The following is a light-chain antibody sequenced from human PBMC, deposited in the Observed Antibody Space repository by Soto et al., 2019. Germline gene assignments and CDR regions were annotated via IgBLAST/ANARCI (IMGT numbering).Light chain of an antibody. CDR2: FAS. J-gene: IGKJ4*01. V-gene: IGKV3-15*01. CDR3: QQYNKWPLT. Sequence: EIVMTQSPATLSVSPGERATLSGRASQSVSNNVAWYQQKPGQAPRLLIYFASTRATGIPARFSGSGSGTEFTLTISSLQSEDFAVYYCQQYNKWPLTFGGGTKVETK. CDR1: QSVSNN.